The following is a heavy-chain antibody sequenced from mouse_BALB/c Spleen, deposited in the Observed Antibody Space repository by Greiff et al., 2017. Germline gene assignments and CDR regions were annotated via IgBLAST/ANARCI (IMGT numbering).Heavy chain of an antibody. J-gene: IGHJ2*01. V-gene: IGHV5-6-5*01. Sequence: EVMLVESGGGLVKPGGSLKLSCAASGFTFSSYAMSWVRQTPEKRLEWVASISSGGSTYYPDSVKGRFTISRDNARNILYLQMSSLRSEDTAMYYCARGGPLPYFDYWGQGTTLTVSS. CDR1: GFTFSSYA. CDR3: ARGGPLPYFDY. D-gene: IGHD2-10*01. CDR2: ISSGGST.